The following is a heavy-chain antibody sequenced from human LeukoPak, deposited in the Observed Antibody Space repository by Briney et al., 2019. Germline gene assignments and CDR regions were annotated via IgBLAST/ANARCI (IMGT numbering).Heavy chain of an antibody. J-gene: IGHJ5*02. D-gene: IGHD3-16*02. CDR1: GYTFTSYG. V-gene: IGHV1-18*04. CDR3: ARDSSSYDYVWGSYRSQSWFDP. Sequence: ASVKVSCKASGYTFTSYGISWVRQAPGQGLEWMGWISVYNGNTNYAQKLQGRVTMTTDTSTSTAYMELRSLRSDDTAVYYCARDSSSYDYVWGSYRSQSWFDPWGQGTLVTVSS. CDR2: ISVYNGNT.